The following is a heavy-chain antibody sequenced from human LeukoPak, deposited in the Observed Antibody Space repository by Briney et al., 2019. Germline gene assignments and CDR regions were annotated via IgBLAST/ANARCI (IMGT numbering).Heavy chain of an antibody. D-gene: IGHD2-2*01. Sequence: PSETLSLACTVSGGSISSSSYYWGWIRQPPGKGLEWIGSIYYTGSTNYNPSLKSRVTISVDTSKNQSSLKLSSVTAADTAVYYCACLVPAAMDWGQGTLVAVSS. V-gene: IGHV4-39*07. CDR1: GGSISSSSYY. J-gene: IGHJ4*02. CDR3: ACLVPAAMD. CDR2: IYYTGST.